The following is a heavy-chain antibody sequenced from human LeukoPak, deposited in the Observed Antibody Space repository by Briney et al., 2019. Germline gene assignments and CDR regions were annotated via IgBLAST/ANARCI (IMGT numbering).Heavy chain of an antibody. V-gene: IGHV3-7*01. CDR1: GFTFSSYW. CDR3: ASGRWLPFDY. CDR2: KKQNGSEK. Sequence: GGSLRLSCAASGFTFSSYWMSWVRQAPGKGLEWVANKKQNGSEKYYVDSVKGRFTISRDNAKNSLYLQMNSLRAEDTAVYYCASGRWLPFDYWGQGTLVTVSS. J-gene: IGHJ4*02. D-gene: IGHD5-24*01.